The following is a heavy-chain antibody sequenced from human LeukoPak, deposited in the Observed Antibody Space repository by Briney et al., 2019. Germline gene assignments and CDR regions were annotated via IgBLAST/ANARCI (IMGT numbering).Heavy chain of an antibody. CDR1: GFTFSNYG. D-gene: IGHD1-1*01. V-gene: IGHV3-33*01. J-gene: IGHJ4*02. CDR2: IWPDGSNK. CDR3: VRHVGNTHWDH. Sequence: QAGGSLRLSCAASGFTFSNYGMHWVRQTPGQGLEWVAVIWPDGSNKYYADSVKGRFTVSRDNSKNTLYLQMDSLRAEDTAVYYCVRHVGNTHWDHWGQGSLVTVSS.